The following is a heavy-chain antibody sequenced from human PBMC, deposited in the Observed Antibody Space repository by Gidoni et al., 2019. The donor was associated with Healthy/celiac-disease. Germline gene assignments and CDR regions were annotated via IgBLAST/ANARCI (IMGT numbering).Heavy chain of an antibody. CDR2: ISSNGGST. CDR1: GFTLSSYA. J-gene: IGHJ4*02. CDR3: VKGGRFGELLYYFDY. D-gene: IGHD3-10*01. Sequence: EVQLVESGGGLVQPGGSLRLSGSAAGFTLSSYAMHWVRQAPGKGLEYVSAISSNGGSTYYADSVKGRFTISRDNSKNTLYLQMSSLRAEDTAVYYCVKGGRFGELLYYFDYWGQGTLVTVSS. V-gene: IGHV3-64D*08.